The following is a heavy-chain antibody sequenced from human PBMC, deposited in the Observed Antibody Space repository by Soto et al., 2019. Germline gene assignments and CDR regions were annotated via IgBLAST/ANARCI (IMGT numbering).Heavy chain of an antibody. CDR3: ARDRLRGYDSSGFYS. V-gene: IGHV1-18*01. J-gene: IGHJ4*02. CDR1: GYSFSSYD. D-gene: IGHD3-22*01. CDR2: INTYNGNR. Sequence: QVQLVQSGAELRKPGASVKVSCKASGYSFSSYDINWVRQAPGQGLEWMGWINTYNGNRNYAQKXEXXXTXXTATSTNTVYMELRSLKSDDTAIYYCARDRLRGYDSSGFYSWGQGTLVTVSS.